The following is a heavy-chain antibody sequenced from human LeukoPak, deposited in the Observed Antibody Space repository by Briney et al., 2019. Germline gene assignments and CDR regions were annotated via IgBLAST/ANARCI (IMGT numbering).Heavy chain of an antibody. D-gene: IGHD3-10*01. CDR2: IIPILGIA. CDR1: GGTFSSYA. Sequence: SVKVSCKASGGTFSSYAISWVRQAPGQGLEWMGRIIPILGIANYAQKFQGRVTMTRNTSISTAYMELSSLRSEDTAVYYCARSSQFGEYPYYYYYGMDVWGQGTTVTVSS. V-gene: IGHV1-69*04. J-gene: IGHJ6*02. CDR3: ARSSQFGEYPYYYYYGMDV.